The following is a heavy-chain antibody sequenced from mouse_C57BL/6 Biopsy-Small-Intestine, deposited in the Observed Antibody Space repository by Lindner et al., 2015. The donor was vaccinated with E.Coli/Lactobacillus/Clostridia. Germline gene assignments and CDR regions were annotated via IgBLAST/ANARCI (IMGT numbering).Heavy chain of an antibody. Sequence: VQLQESGPELVKPGTSVKLSCKASGYTFTSYDINWVRQRPGQGLEWIGWIYPRDGRTKYNEKFKDKATLTVDTSSNTAYMEVHSLTSEDSAVYFCAKQGYALDYWGQGTSVTVSS. CDR2: IYPRDGRT. CDR1: GYTFTSYD. V-gene: IGHV1-85*01. CDR3: AKQGYALDY. J-gene: IGHJ4*01.